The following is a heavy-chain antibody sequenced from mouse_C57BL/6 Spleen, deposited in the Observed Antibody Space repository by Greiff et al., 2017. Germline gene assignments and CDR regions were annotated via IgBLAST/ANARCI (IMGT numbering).Heavy chain of an antibody. V-gene: IGHV5-12*01. CDR3: ARHSGGIFDY. CDR2: ISNGGGST. J-gene: IGHJ2*01. D-gene: IGHD1-1*02. CDR1: GFTFSDYY. Sequence: EVKLVESGGGLVQPGGSLKLSCAASGFTFSDYYMYWVRQTPEKRLEWVAYISNGGGSTYYPDTVKGRFTISRDNAKNTLYLQMSRLKSEDTAMYYCARHSGGIFDYWGKGTTLTVSS.